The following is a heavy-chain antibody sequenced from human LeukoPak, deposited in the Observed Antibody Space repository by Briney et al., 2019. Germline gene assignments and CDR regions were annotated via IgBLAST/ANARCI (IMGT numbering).Heavy chain of an antibody. Sequence: SETLSLTCTVSGGSISSYYWSWIRQPPGKGLEWIGYIYYSGSTNYDPSLKSRVTISVDTSKNQFSLKLSSVTAADTAVYYCATVGYGSGSYPNNWFDPWGQGTLVTVSS. J-gene: IGHJ5*02. D-gene: IGHD3-10*01. CDR3: ATVGYGSGSYPNNWFDP. CDR1: GGSISSYY. CDR2: IYYSGST. V-gene: IGHV4-59*01.